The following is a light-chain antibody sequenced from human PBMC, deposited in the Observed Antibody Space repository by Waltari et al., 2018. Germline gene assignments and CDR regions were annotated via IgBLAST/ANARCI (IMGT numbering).Light chain of an antibody. CDR2: DNY. J-gene: IGLJ2*01. V-gene: IGLV1-51*01. CDR1: SSNIGNHF. CDR3: ATWDNSLTAVV. Sequence: QSVLTQPPSVSAAPGQKVTISCSGSSSNIGNHFVSWYHQLPGATPKPLIYDNYKRPSGIPDRFSASKSATSATLDITGLQIGDEADYYCATWDNSLTAVVFGGGTKLTVL.